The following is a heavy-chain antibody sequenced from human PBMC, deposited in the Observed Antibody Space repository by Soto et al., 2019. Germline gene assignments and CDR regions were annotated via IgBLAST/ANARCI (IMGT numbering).Heavy chain of an antibody. CDR1: GGSINNYY. V-gene: IGHV4-59*01. CDR3: ARTTPYDCMDV. D-gene: IGHD3-22*01. Sequence: QVQLQESGPGLVKPSETLSLTCSISGGSINNYYWSWVRQPPGKGLEWIGYIYYTGSTNYNPSLKSRLTISVDTSKNQFSLKLTSVIAADTAVYFCARTTPYDCMDVWGQGTTVTVSS. CDR2: IYYTGST. J-gene: IGHJ6*02.